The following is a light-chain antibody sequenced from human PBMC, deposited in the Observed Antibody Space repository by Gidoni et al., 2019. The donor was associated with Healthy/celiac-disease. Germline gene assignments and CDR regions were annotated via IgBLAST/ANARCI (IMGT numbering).Light chain of an antibody. Sequence: QSALTQPASVSGSPGQSITISCTGTSSDVGGYNYVSWYQQHPGKAPKLMIYDVSNRPSGVSNRFSGSKSGKTASLTISGLQAEDEADYYCSSYTSSSTLGVFGTGTKVTVL. CDR3: SSYTSSSTLGV. J-gene: IGLJ1*01. V-gene: IGLV2-14*03. CDR2: DVS. CDR1: SSDVGGYNY.